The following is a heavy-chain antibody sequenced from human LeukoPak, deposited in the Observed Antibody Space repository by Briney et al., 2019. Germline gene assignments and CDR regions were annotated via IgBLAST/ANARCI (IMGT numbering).Heavy chain of an antibody. CDR1: GYSLTGYY. CDR3: ARITPDTPRARAFDY. Sequence: ASVKVSCNASGYSLTGYYIHWVRQAPGQGLGWMGWINPNSGGTIYAQKFQGRATMTKDTSISTAYMELSSLRSDDTAVYYCARITPDTPRARAFDYWGQGTLVTVSS. D-gene: IGHD5-18*01. V-gene: IGHV1-2*02. CDR2: INPNSGGT. J-gene: IGHJ4*02.